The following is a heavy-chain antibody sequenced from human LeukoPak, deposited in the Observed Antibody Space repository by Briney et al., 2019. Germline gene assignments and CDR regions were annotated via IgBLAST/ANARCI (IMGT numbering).Heavy chain of an antibody. Sequence: GGSLRLSCAASGFTFSNYAVSWVRQAPGKGLEWVSTISGSGGSTDYADSVKGRFTISRDNSKNTLYLQMNSLRAEDTAVYYCAKSTYSAAGETWDVWGKGTTVTVSS. CDR1: GFTFSNYA. CDR2: ISGSGGST. V-gene: IGHV3-23*01. D-gene: IGHD6-13*01. CDR3: AKSTYSAAGETWDV. J-gene: IGHJ6*04.